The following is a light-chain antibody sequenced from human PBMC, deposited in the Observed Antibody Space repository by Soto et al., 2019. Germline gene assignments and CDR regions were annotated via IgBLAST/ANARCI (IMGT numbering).Light chain of an antibody. CDR3: SSYAGVTNLV. CDR2: EVS. V-gene: IGLV2-8*01. CDR1: SSDVGGHDY. Sequence: QSVLTQPPSASGSPGQSVTISCTGTSSDVGGHDYVSWYQQYPGKAPKLIIYEVSKRPSGVPDRFSGSKSVNTASLTVSGLQAEDEADYYCSSYAGVTNLVFGGGTKLTVL. J-gene: IGLJ2*01.